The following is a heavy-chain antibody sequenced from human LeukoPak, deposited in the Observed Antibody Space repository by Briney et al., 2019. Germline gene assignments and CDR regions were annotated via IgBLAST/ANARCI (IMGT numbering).Heavy chain of an antibody. V-gene: IGHV3-23*01. CDR2: ISGSGGST. Sequence: AGGSLRLSCAASGFTFSSYAMSWVRQAPGKGLEGVSAISGSGGSTYYADSVKGRFTISRDNSKNTLYLQMNSLRAEDTAVYYCAKFLPTHIVVANYYFDYWGQGTLVTVSS. CDR1: GFTFSSYA. J-gene: IGHJ4*02. CDR3: AKFLPTHIVVANYYFDY. D-gene: IGHD2-21*01.